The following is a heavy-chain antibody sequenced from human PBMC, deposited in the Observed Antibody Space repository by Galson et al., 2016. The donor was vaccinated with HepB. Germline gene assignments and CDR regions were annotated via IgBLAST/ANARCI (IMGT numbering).Heavy chain of an antibody. CDR3: ARGRTVLRSATAY. D-gene: IGHD3-10*01. CDR2: ISSDGSRK. CDR1: GFTFSGYG. J-gene: IGHJ4*02. Sequence: SLRLSCAASGFTFSGYGMHWVRQAPGKGLEWVAVISSDGSRKYFSDSVKGRFTISRDSSKNTLYLQMNSLRAEDTAIYYCARGRTVLRSATAYWGQGTLVSVSS. V-gene: IGHV3-30*12.